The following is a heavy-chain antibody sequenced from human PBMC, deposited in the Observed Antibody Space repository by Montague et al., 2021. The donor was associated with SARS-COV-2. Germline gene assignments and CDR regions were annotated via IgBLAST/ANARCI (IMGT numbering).Heavy chain of an antibody. CDR2: IYYSGTT. CDR3: AGGRIRGVTTPFDY. CDR1: SGSIISSGYD. V-gene: IGHV4-39*02. D-gene: IGHD3-10*01. Sequence: SETLSLTCSVYSGSIISSGYDWGWIRQPTGKEREGIGNIYYSGTTYYNPSIQSQGTISVDTSKNHLTLRLSSVTAADTAVYFCAGGRIRGVTTPFDYWGQGSQVAVSS. J-gene: IGHJ4*02.